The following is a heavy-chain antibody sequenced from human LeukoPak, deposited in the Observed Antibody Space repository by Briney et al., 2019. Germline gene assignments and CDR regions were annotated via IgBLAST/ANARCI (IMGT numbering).Heavy chain of an antibody. CDR1: GFTFSSYC. CDR2: IRYDGSNK. V-gene: IGHV3-30*02. CDR3: AREDRDYYDSSGYYYGY. D-gene: IGHD3-22*01. J-gene: IGHJ4*02. Sequence: GGSLRLSCAASGFTFSSYCMHWVRQAPGKGLEWVAFIRYDGSNKYYADSVKGRFTISRDNSKNTLYLQMNSLRAEDTAVYYCAREDRDYYDSSGYYYGYWGQGTLVTVSS.